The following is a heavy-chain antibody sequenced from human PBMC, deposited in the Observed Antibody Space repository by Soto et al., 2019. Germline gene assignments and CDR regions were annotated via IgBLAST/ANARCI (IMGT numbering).Heavy chain of an antibody. CDR3: ARGPSSSSWYGRWFDP. D-gene: IGHD6-13*01. Sequence: GSLRLSCAASGFTFSDYYMSWIRQAPGKGLEWVSYISSSGSTIYYADSVKGRFTISRDNAKNSLYLQMNSLRAEDTAVYYCARGPSSSSWYGRWFDPWGQGTLVTVSS. V-gene: IGHV3-11*01. CDR2: ISSSGSTI. J-gene: IGHJ5*02. CDR1: GFTFSDYY.